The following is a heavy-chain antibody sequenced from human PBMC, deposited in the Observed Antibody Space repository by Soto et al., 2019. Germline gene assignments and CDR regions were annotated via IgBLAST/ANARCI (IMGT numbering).Heavy chain of an antibody. D-gene: IGHD1-1*01. J-gene: IGHJ3*02. V-gene: IGHV4-34*01. CDR3: ARVERGTATTVVDAFDI. Sequence: QVQLQQWGAGLLKPSETLSLTCAVYGGSVNSGNYYWSWIRQPPGKGLEWIGEMSHSGGTHFYPSLKSRVTISVDTSKNQFSLKMSSVTAADTALYYCARVERGTATTVVDAFDIWGPGTLVTVSS. CDR2: MSHSGGT. CDR1: GGSVNSGNYY.